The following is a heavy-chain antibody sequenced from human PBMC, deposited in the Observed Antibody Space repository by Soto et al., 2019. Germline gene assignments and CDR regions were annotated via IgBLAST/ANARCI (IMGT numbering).Heavy chain of an antibody. D-gene: IGHD6-19*01. Sequence: EVQLLESGGGLVQRGGSLRLSCAASGFTFSNYPMSWVRQSPGKGLEWVSVSGSGAFYADSVKGRFTISRDHSKNTLYLQMNILRGDDPAVYYCAEDSWSGTVSGWSHDSWSQRTLVPVSS. J-gene: IGHJ4*02. CDR1: GFTFSNYP. CDR2: SGSGA. CDR3: AEDSWSGTVSGWSHDS. V-gene: IGHV3-23*01.